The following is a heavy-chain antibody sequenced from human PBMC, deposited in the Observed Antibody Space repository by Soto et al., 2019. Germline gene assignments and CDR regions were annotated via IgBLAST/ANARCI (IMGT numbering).Heavy chain of an antibody. D-gene: IGHD3-3*01. J-gene: IGHJ5*02. CDR2: ISSSSSYI. CDR3: ARDHRDFWSGYFNNWFDP. CDR1: GFTFSSYS. V-gene: IGHV3-21*01. Sequence: EVQLVESGGGLVKPGGSLRLSCAASGFTFSSYSMNWVRQAPGKGLEWVSSISSSSSYIYYADSVKGRFTISRDNAKNSLYLQMNSLRAEDTAVYYCARDHRDFWSGYFNNWFDPWGQGTLVTVSS.